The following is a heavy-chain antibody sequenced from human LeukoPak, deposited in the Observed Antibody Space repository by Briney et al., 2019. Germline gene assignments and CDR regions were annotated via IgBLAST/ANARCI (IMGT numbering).Heavy chain of an antibody. CDR2: ISGSGGST. J-gene: IGHJ4*02. V-gene: IGHV3-23*01. CDR3: ASGAVLRFLEWSLIFDY. D-gene: IGHD3-3*01. CDR1: GFTFSSYA. Sequence: GGSLRLSCAASGFTFSSYAMSWVRQAPGKGLEWVSAISGSGGSTYYADSVKGRFTISRDNAKNSLYLQMNSLRAEDTAVYYCASGAVLRFLEWSLIFDYWGQGTLVTVSS.